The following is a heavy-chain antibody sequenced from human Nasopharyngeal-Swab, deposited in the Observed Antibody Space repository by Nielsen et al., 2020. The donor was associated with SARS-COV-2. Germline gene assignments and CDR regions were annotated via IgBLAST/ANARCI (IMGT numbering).Heavy chain of an antibody. CDR2: IKQDGSEI. CDR3: ATWYMDV. Sequence: GESLKISCAASRFTFSDYWMSWVRQAPGKGLEWVANIKQDGSEIYYADSVKGRFTISRDNARNSLYLQMRGLRAEDTAVYHCATWYMDVWGKGTTVTVSS. CDR1: RFTFSDYW. J-gene: IGHJ6*03. V-gene: IGHV3-7*01.